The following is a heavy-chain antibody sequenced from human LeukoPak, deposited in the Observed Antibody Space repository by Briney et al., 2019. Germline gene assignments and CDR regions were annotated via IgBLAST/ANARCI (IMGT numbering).Heavy chain of an antibody. CDR2: ISAYNGNT. CDR3: ARDRSNYGGGDFDY. CDR1: GYTFTSYG. Sequence: ASVKVSFKASGYTFTSYGISWVRQAPGQGLEWMGWISAYNGNTNYAQKLQGRVTMTTDTSTSTAYMELRSLRSDDTAVYYCARDRSNYGGGDFDYWGQGTLVTVSS. V-gene: IGHV1-18*01. D-gene: IGHD4-11*01. J-gene: IGHJ4*02.